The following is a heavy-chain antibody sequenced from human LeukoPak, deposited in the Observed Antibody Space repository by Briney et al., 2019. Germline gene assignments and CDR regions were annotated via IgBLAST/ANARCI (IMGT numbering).Heavy chain of an antibody. J-gene: IGHJ4*02. V-gene: IGHV4-34*01. CDR3: ARGSSSGLTF. CDR1: GGSFSGYS. CDR2: NNHSGGT. D-gene: IGHD3-22*01. Sequence: SETLSLTCAVYGGSFSGYSWSWIRQPPGKGLEWIGENNHSGGTKYNVSLKGRVTISLDTSKNQFSLKLNSVTAADTAVYYCARGSSSGLTFWGQGTLVTVSS.